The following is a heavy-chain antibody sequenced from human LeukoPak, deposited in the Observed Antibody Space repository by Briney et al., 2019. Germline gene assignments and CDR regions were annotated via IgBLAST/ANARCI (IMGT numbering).Heavy chain of an antibody. CDR2: ISSSSSYI. V-gene: IGHV3-21*01. CDR1: GFTFSSYS. J-gene: IGHJ4*02. D-gene: IGHD2-2*01. Sequence: GGSLRLSCAASGFTFSSYSMNWVRQAPGKGLEWVSSISSSSSYIYYADSVKGRFTISRDNAKNSLYLQMNSLRAEDTAVYYCARDRGYCSSTSCRYFDYWGQGTLVTVSS. CDR3: ARDRGYCSSTSCRYFDY.